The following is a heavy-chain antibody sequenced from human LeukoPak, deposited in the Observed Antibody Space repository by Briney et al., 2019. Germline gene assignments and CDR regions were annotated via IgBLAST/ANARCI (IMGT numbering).Heavy chain of an antibody. Sequence: GGSLRLSCAASGFTFTNYVMSWVRQAPGKGLEWVSAISGSGAGTYYADSVKGRFTISRDNAKNSLYLQMYSLRAEDTAVYYCGYGSNPNFDYWGQGTLVTVSS. CDR1: GFTFTNYV. J-gene: IGHJ4*02. V-gene: IGHV3-23*01. D-gene: IGHD5-18*01. CDR3: GYGSNPNFDY. CDR2: ISGSGAGT.